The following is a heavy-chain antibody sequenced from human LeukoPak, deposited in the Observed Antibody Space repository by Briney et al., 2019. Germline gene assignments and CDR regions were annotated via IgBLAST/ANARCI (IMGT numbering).Heavy chain of an antibody. CDR1: GFTFSGYG. Sequence: GGSLRLSCAASGFTFSGYGMTWVRQAPGKGLECVSAITHGGDSTYYADSVKGRFTISRDNSKNTLYLQMNSLRAEDTAVYYCARRMTTVTTIDYWGQGTLVTVSS. D-gene: IGHD4-17*01. CDR2: ITHGGDST. V-gene: IGHV3-23*01. J-gene: IGHJ4*02. CDR3: ARRMTTVTTIDY.